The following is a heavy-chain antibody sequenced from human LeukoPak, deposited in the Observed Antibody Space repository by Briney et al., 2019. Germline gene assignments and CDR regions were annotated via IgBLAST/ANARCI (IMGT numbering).Heavy chain of an antibody. CDR2: ISNSGGRT. CDR3: AKDIYGDYGGLDY. Sequence: GTLRRSYAASGFSFSSNAISWLRQAPGKGLEWVSAISNSGGRTYYADSVKGRFTISRDNSKNTLYLQMNSLRAEDTALHSCAKDIYGDYGGLDYWGQGTLVTVSS. V-gene: IGHV3-23*01. CDR1: GFSFSSNA. D-gene: IGHD4-17*01. J-gene: IGHJ4*02.